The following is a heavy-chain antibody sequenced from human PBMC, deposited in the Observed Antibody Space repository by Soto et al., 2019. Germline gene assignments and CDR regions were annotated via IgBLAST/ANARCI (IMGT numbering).Heavy chain of an antibody. CDR3: AKDGDGGPAY. V-gene: IGHV3-30*18. CDR1: GFTFSSYG. D-gene: IGHD2-15*01. J-gene: IGHJ4*02. Sequence: QVQLVESGGGVVQPGRSLRRSCAASGFTFSSYGMHWVRQAPGKGLEWVAVISYDGSNKYYADSVKGRFTISRDNSKNTLYLQMNSLRAEDTAVYYCAKDGDGGPAYWGQGTLVTVSS. CDR2: ISYDGSNK.